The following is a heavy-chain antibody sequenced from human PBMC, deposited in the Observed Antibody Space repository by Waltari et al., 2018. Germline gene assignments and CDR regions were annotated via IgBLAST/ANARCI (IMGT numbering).Heavy chain of an antibody. J-gene: IGHJ6*02. D-gene: IGHD3-10*01. Sequence: QVQLVQSGAEVKKPGASVKVSCKASGYTFTSYDINWVRQATGQGLEWMGWMNPNSGNTGYAQKFQGRVTITRNTSISTAYMELSSLRSEDTAVYYCARRGSGSPILLYYYYGMDVWGQGTTVTVSS. V-gene: IGHV1-8*03. CDR2: MNPNSGNT. CDR3: ARRGSGSPILLYYYYGMDV. CDR1: GYTFTSYD.